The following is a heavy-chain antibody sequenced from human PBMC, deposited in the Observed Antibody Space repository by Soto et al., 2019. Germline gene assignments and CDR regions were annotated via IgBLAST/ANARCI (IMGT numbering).Heavy chain of an antibody. J-gene: IGHJ4*02. CDR2: IGNSSSSE. Sequence: GGSLRLSCATAGFSFSRYWIHCVRQAPGKGLEWVSRIGNSSSSENYADSVKGRFTISRDNAKNSLYLQMNSLRAEDTAVYYCARDSPEYSSPNWGQGTLVTVS. D-gene: IGHD6-6*01. CDR3: ARDSPEYSSPN. V-gene: IGHV3-21*01. CDR1: GFSFSRYW.